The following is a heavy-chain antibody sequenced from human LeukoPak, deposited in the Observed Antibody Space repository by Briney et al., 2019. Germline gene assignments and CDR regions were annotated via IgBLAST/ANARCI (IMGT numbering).Heavy chain of an antibody. V-gene: IGHV4-61*02. D-gene: IGHD1-26*01. Sequence: SETLSLTCTVSGGSLRSGSYYWSWIRQPAGKGLEWIGRIYNRGSTNYNPSLKSRVTMSEDTSKNQFSLKLTSVTAADTAVYYCARGHGSFDSWGQGTLVTLSA. CDR2: IYNRGST. CDR1: GGSLRSGSYY. J-gene: IGHJ4*02. CDR3: ARGHGSFDS.